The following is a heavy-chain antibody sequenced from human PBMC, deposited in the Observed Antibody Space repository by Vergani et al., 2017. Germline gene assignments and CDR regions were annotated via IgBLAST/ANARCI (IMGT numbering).Heavy chain of an antibody. V-gene: IGHV1-18*01. CDR1: GYTFRNKD. CDR3: ARNFLGRYIEVVPTAPFWLFDL. J-gene: IGHJ2*01. Sequence: QIQLVQSAAEVKKPGAALNVSCKASGYTFRNKDISWLRQAPGQGIEWMGSISPHTGRTNTAQQCQDRVIMTTDTSTSTAYLSLGTLTSDDTAVDFCARNFLGRYIEVVPTAPFWLFDLWGRGARVTVSS. CDR2: ISPHTGRT. D-gene: IGHD2-2*01.